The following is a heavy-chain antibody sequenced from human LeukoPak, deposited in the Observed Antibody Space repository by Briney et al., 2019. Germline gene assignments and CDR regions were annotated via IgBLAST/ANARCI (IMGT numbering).Heavy chain of an antibody. CDR3: ARSSGSYYFDY. V-gene: IGHV4-61*01. Sequence: PSETLSLTCTVSGGSIDGGSYYWSWIRQPPGKGLEWIGYIYYSGSTNYNPSLKSRVTISVDTSKNQFSLKLSSVTAADTAVYYCARSSGSYYFDYWGQGTLVTVSS. J-gene: IGHJ4*02. CDR1: GGSIDGGSYY. CDR2: IYYSGST. D-gene: IGHD3-22*01.